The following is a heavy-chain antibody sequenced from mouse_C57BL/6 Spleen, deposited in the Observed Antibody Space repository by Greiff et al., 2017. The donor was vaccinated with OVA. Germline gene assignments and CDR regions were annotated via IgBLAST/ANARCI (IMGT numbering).Heavy chain of an antibody. Sequence: QVQLQQPGAELVRPGSSVKLSCKASGYTFTSYWMHWVKQRPIQGLEWIGNIDPSDSETHYNQKFKDKATLTVDKSSSTAYMMLISLTSEEYAVYYCARSPVYDYVSYYFDYWGQGTTLTVSS. CDR1: GYTFTSYW. V-gene: IGHV1-52*01. CDR2: IDPSDSET. J-gene: IGHJ2*01. CDR3: ARSPVYDYVSYYFDY. D-gene: IGHD2-4*01.